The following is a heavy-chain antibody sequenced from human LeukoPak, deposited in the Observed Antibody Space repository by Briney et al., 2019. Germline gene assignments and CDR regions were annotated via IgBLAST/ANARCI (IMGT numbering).Heavy chain of an antibody. D-gene: IGHD6-6*01. J-gene: IGHJ6*03. Sequence: PGGSLRLSCAASGFTFSSYGMHWVRQAPGKGLEWVAFIRYDGSNKYYADSVKGRFTISRDNSKNTLYLQMNSLRAEDTAVYYCAKDQDRPYYYYMDVWGKGTTVTVSS. CDR3: AKDQDRPYYYYMDV. V-gene: IGHV3-30*02. CDR1: GFTFSSYG. CDR2: IRYDGSNK.